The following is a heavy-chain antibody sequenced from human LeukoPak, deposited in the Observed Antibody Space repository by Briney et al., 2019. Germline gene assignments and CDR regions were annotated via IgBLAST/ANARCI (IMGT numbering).Heavy chain of an antibody. Sequence: PSETLSLTCTVSGNSFGDYYWSWIRQPAGKGLEWIGRIYTSGSTTYNPSLKSRVTMSVDTSKSQFSLNLMSVTAADTAVCYCTRDTGTTGEVKFDPWGQGILVIVSS. CDR3: TRDTGTTGEVKFDP. CDR1: GNSFGDYY. V-gene: IGHV4-4*07. J-gene: IGHJ5*02. D-gene: IGHD4-17*01. CDR2: IYTSGST.